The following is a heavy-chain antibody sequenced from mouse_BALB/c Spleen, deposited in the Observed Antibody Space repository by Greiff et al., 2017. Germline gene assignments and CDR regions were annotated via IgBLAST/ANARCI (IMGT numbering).Heavy chain of an antibody. V-gene: IGHV1-69*02. Sequence: VQLQQPGAELVKPGASVKLSCKASGYTFTSYWMHWVKQRPGQGLEWIGEIDPSDSYTNYNQKFKGKATLTVDKSSSTAYMQLSSLTSEDSAVYYCASRDWDYAMDYWGQGTSVTVSS. D-gene: IGHD2-13*01. CDR3: ASRDWDYAMDY. CDR1: GYTFTSYW. J-gene: IGHJ4*01. CDR2: IDPSDSYT.